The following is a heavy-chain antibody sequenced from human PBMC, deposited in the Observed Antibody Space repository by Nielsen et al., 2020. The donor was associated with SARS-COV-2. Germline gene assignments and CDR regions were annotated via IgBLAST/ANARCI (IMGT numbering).Heavy chain of an antibody. CDR1: GGTFSSYA. Sequence: ASVKVSCKASGGTFSSYAISWVRQAPGQGLEWMGWISAYNGNTNYAQKVQGRVTMSTDTSTSTAYMELRSLRSDDTAVYYCARERGANFYDRSDQGTYDYWGQGTLVTVSS. V-gene: IGHV1-18*01. CDR2: ISAYNGNT. CDR3: ARERGANFYDRSDQGTYDY. D-gene: IGHD3-22*01. J-gene: IGHJ4*02.